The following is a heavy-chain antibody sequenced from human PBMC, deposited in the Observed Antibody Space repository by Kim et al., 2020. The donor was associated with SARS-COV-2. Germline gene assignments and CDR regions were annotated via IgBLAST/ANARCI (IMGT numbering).Heavy chain of an antibody. CDR1: GFTFSSYG. D-gene: IGHD6-13*01. V-gene: IGHV3-33*05. Sequence: GGSLRLSCAASGFTFSSYGMHWVRQAPGKGLEWVAVISYDGSNKYYADSVKGRFTISRDNSKNTLYLQMNSMGAEDTAGYYCARGRGGAAALGLRYWGQG. CDR2: ISYDGSNK. J-gene: IGHJ4*02. CDR3: ARGRGGAAALGLRY.